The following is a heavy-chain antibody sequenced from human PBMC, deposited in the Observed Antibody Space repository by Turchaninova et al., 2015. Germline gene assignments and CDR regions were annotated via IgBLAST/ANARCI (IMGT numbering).Heavy chain of an antibody. CDR2: IRSKANSYAT. CDR1: GFTFSGSA. J-gene: IGHJ4*02. D-gene: IGHD1-26*01. CDR3: TRRNEWELLPLYYFDY. Sequence: ESWGGLVQPGGSLKLSCAASGFTFSGSAMHWVRQASGKGLEWVGRIRSKANSYATAYAASVKGRFTISRDDSKNTAYLQMNSLKTEDTAVYYCTRRNEWELLPLYYFDYWGQGTLVTVSS. V-gene: IGHV3-73*01.